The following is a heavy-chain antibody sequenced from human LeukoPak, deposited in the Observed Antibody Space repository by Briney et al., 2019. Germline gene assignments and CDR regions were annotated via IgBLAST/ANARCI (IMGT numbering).Heavy chain of an antibody. D-gene: IGHD2-2*01. J-gene: IGHJ6*03. CDR1: GYTFTSYD. V-gene: IGHV1-8*01. Sequence: ASVKVSCKASGYTFTSYDINWVRQATGQGLEWMGWMNPNSGNTGYAQKFQGRVTMTRNTSISTAYMELSSLRSEDTAVYYCARWDCSSTSCYYHYYMDVWGRGTTVTVSS. CDR3: ARWDCSSTSCYYHYYMDV. CDR2: MNPNSGNT.